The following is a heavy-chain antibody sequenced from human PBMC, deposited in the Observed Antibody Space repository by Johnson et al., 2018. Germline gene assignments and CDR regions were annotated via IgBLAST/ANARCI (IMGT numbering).Heavy chain of an antibody. CDR3: VKVSTHARGTYPPFGVLDS. D-gene: IGHD1-7*01. J-gene: IGHJ3*02. V-gene: IGHV3-9*01. CDR2: ITWNSGSI. Sequence: VQLVQSGGGLVQPGRSLRLSCAASGFTFDDYPMHWVRQAPGKGLEWVSGITWNSGSIGYGDSVRGRFTISRDNAKNSLHLQMNSLGPEDTALYYCVKVSTHARGTYPPFGVLDSWCKGTMVTV. CDR1: GFTFDDYP.